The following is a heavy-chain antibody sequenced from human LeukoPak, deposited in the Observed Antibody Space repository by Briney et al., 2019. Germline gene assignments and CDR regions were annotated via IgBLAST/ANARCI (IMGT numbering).Heavy chain of an antibody. CDR2: INPNSGGT. CDR1: GYTFTGYY. Sequence: ASVKVSCKASGYTFTGYYMHWVRQAPGQGLEWMGWINPNSGGTNYAQKFQGRVTMTRDTSISTAYMELSRLRSDDTAVYYCARDKDPSGYADNWFDPWGQGTLVTVSS. J-gene: IGHJ5*02. V-gene: IGHV1-2*02. CDR3: ARDKDPSGYADNWFDP. D-gene: IGHD2-8*01.